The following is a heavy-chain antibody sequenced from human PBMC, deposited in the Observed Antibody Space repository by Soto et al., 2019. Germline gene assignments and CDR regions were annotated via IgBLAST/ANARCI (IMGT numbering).Heavy chain of an antibody. V-gene: IGHV1-69*12. CDR2: IIPIFGST. J-gene: IGHJ5*02. CDR1: GGTFSNSA. D-gene: IGHD3-3*01. CDR3: ARDGDLRSDFWSGPLGGGWFDP. Sequence: QVQLVQSGAEVRKPGSSVKVSCKASGGTFSNSAITWVRQAPGQGLEWVGGIIPIFGSTNYAQKFQGRVTIPADESKSTAYMELSSLTSEDTAVYYCARDGDLRSDFWSGPLGGGWFDPWGQGTLVTVSS.